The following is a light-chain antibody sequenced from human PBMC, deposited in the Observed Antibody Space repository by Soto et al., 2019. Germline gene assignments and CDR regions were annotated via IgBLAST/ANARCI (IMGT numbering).Light chain of an antibody. CDR3: ASYSSSETPVV. CDR1: ARDIGGYQF. CDR2: DVT. V-gene: IGLV2-14*03. J-gene: IGLJ2*01. Sequence: QSALTQPASVSGSPGQSITISCTGTARDIGGYQFVSWYQQHPDKAPKLIIVDVTKRPSGISSRFSASKSGTTASLTIFGLLPEDEAQYYCASYSSSETPVVFGGGTKLTVL.